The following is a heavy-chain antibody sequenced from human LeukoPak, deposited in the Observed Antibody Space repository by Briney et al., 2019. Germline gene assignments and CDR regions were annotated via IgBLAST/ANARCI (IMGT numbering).Heavy chain of an antibody. CDR1: GGSISSYS. Sequence: SETLSLTCSVSGGSISSYSWNWIRQPPGKGLEWIGYIYYSGSTYYNPSLKSRVTISVDTSKNQFSLKLSSVTAADTAVYYCARARAMVRGVIRRDFDYWGQGTLVTVSS. V-gene: IGHV4-30-4*08. CDR3: ARARAMVRGVIRRDFDY. D-gene: IGHD3-10*01. CDR2: IYYSGST. J-gene: IGHJ4*02.